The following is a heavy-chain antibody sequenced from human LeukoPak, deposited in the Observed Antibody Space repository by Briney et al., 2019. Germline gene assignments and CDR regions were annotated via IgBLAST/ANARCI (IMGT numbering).Heavy chain of an antibody. CDR1: GDSVSSNSAA. J-gene: IGHJ6*03. V-gene: IGHV6-1*01. CDR2: TYYRSKWYN. D-gene: IGHD6-19*01. CDR3: ARDRYNSGWYVGYYYYYMDV. Sequence: SQTLSLTYAISGDSVSSNSAAWNWIRQSPSRGLEWLGRTYYRSKWYNDYAVSVKSRITINPDTSKNQFSLQLNSVTPEDTAVYYCARDRYNSGWYVGYYYYYMDVWGKGTTVTVSS.